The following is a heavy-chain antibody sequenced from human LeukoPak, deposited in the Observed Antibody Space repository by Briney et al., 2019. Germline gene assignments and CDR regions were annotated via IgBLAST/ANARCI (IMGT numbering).Heavy chain of an antibody. J-gene: IGHJ6*03. CDR3: ARGRGYGDDYYYYMDV. V-gene: IGHV4-34*01. CDR2: INHSGST. D-gene: IGHD4-17*01. Sequence: SETLSLTCAVYGGSFSGYYWSWIRQPPGKGLEWIGEINHSGSTNYNPSLKSRVTISVDTSKNQFSLKLSSVTAADTAVYYCARGRGYGDDYYYYMDVWGKGTTVTVSS. CDR1: GGSFSGYY.